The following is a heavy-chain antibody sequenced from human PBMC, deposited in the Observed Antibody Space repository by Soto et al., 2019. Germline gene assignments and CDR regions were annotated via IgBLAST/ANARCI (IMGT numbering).Heavy chain of an antibody. J-gene: IGHJ5*02. CDR3: ARDTGRASADL. CDR2: ISHTDRLT. V-gene: IGHV3-48*03. D-gene: IGHD6-13*01. CDR1: GFTFSYYE. Sequence: EVQLAESGGDLVQPGGSLRLSCVGSGFTFSYYEMNWVRQAPGKGLWRVAFISHTDRLTHYPDSVKGRFTISRDNAQNSLYLEMTSLRVEDTGVYYCARDTGRASADLWGQGTLVTVSS.